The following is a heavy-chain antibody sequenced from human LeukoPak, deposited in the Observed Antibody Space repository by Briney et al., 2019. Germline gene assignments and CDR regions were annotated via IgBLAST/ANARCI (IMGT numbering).Heavy chain of an antibody. CDR3: AKIAAVAASPYYYYGMDV. D-gene: IGHD6-19*01. J-gene: IGHJ6*02. CDR1: GFTFSTYA. CDR2: ISGSGGTT. Sequence: PGGSLRLSCAASGFTFSTYAMSWVRQAPGKGLEWVSAISGSGGTTYYADSVKGRFTTSRDNSKNTLYLQMNSLRAEDTAVYYCAKIAAVAASPYYYYGMDVWGQGTTVTVSS. V-gene: IGHV3-23*01.